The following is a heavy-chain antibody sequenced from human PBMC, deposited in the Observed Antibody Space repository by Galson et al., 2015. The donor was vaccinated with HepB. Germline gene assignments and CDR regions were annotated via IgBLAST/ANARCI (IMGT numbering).Heavy chain of an antibody. CDR1: GFTFSSYW. CDR3: ARTTGSGWHNWYFDL. V-gene: IGHV3-7*03. D-gene: IGHD6-19*01. CDR2: IKQDGSEK. J-gene: IGHJ2*01. Sequence: SLRLSCAASGFTFSSYWMSWVRQAPGKGLEWVANIKQDGSEKYYVDSVKGRFTISRDNAKNSLYLQMNSLRAEDTAVYYCARTTGSGWHNWYFDLWGRGTLVTV.